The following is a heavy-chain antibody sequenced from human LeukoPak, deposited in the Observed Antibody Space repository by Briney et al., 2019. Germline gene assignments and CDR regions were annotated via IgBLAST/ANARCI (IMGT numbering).Heavy chain of an antibody. J-gene: IGHJ4*01. Sequence: ASVKVSCKASGGTFSSYAISWVRQAPGQGLEWMGGIIPIFGTANYAQKFQGRVTITTDESTSTAYMELSSLRSEDTAVYYCAKGIYSSGWSYFDYRGHGTLVTVSS. CDR3: AKGIYSSGWSYFDY. CDR1: GGTFSSYA. V-gene: IGHV1-69*05. CDR2: IIPIFGTA. D-gene: IGHD6-19*01.